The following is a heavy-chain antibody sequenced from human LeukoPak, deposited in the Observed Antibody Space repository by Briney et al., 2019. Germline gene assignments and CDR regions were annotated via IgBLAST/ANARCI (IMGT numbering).Heavy chain of an antibody. V-gene: IGHV1-2*02. Sequence: ASVKVSCKASGYTFTGYYMHWVRQAPGQGLEWMGWINPNSGGTNYAQKFQGRVTMTRDTSISTAYMELSRLRSDDTAVYYCARGATRIRRYYYYYGMDVWGQGTTVTVSS. J-gene: IGHJ6*02. CDR2: INPNSGGT. CDR1: GYTFTGYY. D-gene: IGHD1-14*01. CDR3: ARGATRIRRYYYYYGMDV.